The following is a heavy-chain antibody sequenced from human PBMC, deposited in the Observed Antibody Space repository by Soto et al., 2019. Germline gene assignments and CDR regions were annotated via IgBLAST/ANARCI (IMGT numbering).Heavy chain of an antibody. D-gene: IGHD6-19*01. Sequence: PSETLSLTCAVSGGSISSSNWWSWVRQPPGKGLEWIGEIYYSGSTNYNPSLKSRVTISVDTSKNQFSLKLSSVTAADTAVYYCARVSSGWSPPDYWGQGTLVTVSS. J-gene: IGHJ4*02. CDR3: ARVSSGWSPPDY. V-gene: IGHV4-4*02. CDR1: GGSISSSNW. CDR2: IYYSGST.